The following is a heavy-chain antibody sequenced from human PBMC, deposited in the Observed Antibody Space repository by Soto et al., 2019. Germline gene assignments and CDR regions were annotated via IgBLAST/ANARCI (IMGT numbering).Heavy chain of an antibody. Sequence: SDTLSLTSTLYGRSIRSSRCHWGWSRQPPGKGLEWIASIKYSGTTFYSPSLKSRVTLSVDTSKNQFALKLSSVTAAETAVYYCARHGITGSYYDAFDIWGQGTMVT. CDR1: GRSIRSSRCH. D-gene: IGHD1-26*01. CDR3: ARHGITGSYYDAFDI. CDR2: IKYSGTT. V-gene: IGHV4-39*01. J-gene: IGHJ3*02.